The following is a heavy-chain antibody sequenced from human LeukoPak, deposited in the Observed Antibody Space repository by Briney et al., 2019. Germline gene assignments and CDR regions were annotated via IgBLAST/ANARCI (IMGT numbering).Heavy chain of an antibody. Sequence: ASVKVSCKASGGTFSSYTISWVRQAPGQGLEWMGRIIPILGIANYAQKFQGRVTITADKSTSTAYMELSSLRSEDTAVYYCARGTGESSSTNWFDPWGQGTLVTVS. CDR3: ARGTGESSSTNWFDP. CDR2: IIPILGIA. V-gene: IGHV1-69*02. J-gene: IGHJ5*02. D-gene: IGHD6-13*01. CDR1: GGTFSSYT.